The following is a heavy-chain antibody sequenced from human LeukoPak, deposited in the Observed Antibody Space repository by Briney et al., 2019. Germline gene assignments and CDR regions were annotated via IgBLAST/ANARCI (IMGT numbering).Heavy chain of an antibody. D-gene: IGHD6-19*01. V-gene: IGHV3-30*02. CDR3: AKGIAVAGMLSD. J-gene: IGHJ4*02. CDR1: GFTFSSYG. CDR2: IWYDGSNK. Sequence: PGGSLRLSCAASGFTFSSYGMHWVRQAPGKGLEWVAVIWYDGSNKYYADSVKGRFTISRDNSKNTLYLQMNSLRAEDTAVYYCAKGIAVAGMLSDWGQGTLVTVSS.